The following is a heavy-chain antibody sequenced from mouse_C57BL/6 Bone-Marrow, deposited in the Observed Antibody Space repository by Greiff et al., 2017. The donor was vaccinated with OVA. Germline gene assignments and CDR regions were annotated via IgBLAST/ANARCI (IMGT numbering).Heavy chain of an antibody. CDR2: IYPRSGNT. V-gene: IGHV1-81*01. CDR1: GYTFTSYG. D-gene: IGHD2-4*01. CDR3: ARRDYDYGGAMDY. J-gene: IGHJ4*01. Sequence: VKLQESGAELARPGASVKLSCKASGYTFTSYGISWVKQRTGQGLEWIGEIYPRSGNTYYNEKFKGKATLTADKSSSTAYMELRSLTSEDSAVYFCARRDYDYGGAMDYWGQGTSVTVSS.